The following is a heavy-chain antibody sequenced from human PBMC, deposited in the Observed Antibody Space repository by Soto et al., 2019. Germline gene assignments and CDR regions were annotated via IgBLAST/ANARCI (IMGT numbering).Heavy chain of an antibody. D-gene: IGHD2-15*01. Sequence: PSETLSLTXSVSGGSITTTKYFWSWVRQTPGKGLEWIANIFYTGSPYNSPSLRSRATISVDTSKNQFSLKLSSVTAADTAMYYCASLQVPGSFDYWGQGILVTVSS. J-gene: IGHJ4*02. CDR1: GGSITTTKYF. V-gene: IGHV4-39*01. CDR2: IFYTGSP. CDR3: ASLQVPGSFDY.